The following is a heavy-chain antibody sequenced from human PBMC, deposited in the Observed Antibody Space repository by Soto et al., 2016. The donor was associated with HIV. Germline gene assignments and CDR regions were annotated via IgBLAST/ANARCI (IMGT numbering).Heavy chain of an antibody. J-gene: IGHJ2*01. V-gene: IGHV3-64*01. CDR1: GFTFMNYA. CDR3: AREFRSDWMQSVXAAGNWYFDL. D-gene: IGHD6-13*01. Sequence: EVQLVESGGGLVQPGGSLRLSCAASGFTFMNYAMHWVRQAPGKGLEYVSAISSNGGSTYYANYVKGRFTISRDNSKNTLYLQMGSLRAEDTAVYYCAREFRSDWMQSVXAAGNWYFDLWGRGTLVTVSS. CDR2: ISSNGGST.